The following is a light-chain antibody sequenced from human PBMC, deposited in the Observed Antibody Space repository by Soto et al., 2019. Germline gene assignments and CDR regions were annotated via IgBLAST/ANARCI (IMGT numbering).Light chain of an antibody. CDR2: DVS. V-gene: IGLV2-14*01. Sequence: QSALTQPASVSGSPGQSVTISCTGTSSDVGGYNYVSWYQQHPGKAPKLMIYDVSNRPSGVSARFSGSKSGNTASLTISGLQAEDEADYYCSSYTSSSNLVVFGGGTKLTVL. CDR3: SSYTSSSNLVV. J-gene: IGLJ2*01. CDR1: SSDVGGYNY.